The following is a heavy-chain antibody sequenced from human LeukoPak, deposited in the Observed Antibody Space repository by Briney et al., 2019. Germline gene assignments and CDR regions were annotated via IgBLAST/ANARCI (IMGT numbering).Heavy chain of an antibody. J-gene: IGHJ5*02. CDR1: GFTFSTYA. D-gene: IGHD2-15*01. CDR2: INNDGDNT. Sequence: GGSLRLFCAASGFTFSTYATSWVRQTPGKGLEWVSAINNDGDNTYYADSVKGRFSVSRDNSKNTLHLQMNSLRAEDTARYYCVQQLGYCSGGSCYFTSWGQGTLVTVSS. V-gene: IGHV3-23*01. CDR3: VQQLGYCSGGSCYFTS.